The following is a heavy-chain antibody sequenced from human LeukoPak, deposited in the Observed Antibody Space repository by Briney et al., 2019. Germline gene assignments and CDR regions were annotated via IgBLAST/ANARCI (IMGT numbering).Heavy chain of an antibody. V-gene: IGHV4-39*01. Sequence: PSETLSLTCTVSGGSISTSTYYWGWIRQPPGKGLERIGSIYYSGSTYYNPSLKSRVTISVDTSKNQFSLRLSSVTAADTAMYYCARQQSNWASGPGMDVWGLGTTVTVS. CDR3: ARQQSNWASGPGMDV. CDR2: IYYSGST. D-gene: IGHD7-27*01. CDR1: GGSISTSTYY. J-gene: IGHJ6*02.